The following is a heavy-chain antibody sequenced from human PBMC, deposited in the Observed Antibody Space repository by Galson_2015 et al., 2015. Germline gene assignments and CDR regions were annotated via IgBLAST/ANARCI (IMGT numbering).Heavy chain of an antibody. CDR2: INPQGSAK. V-gene: IGHV3-7*01. Sequence: SLRLSCAASGFVFNNYWMSWVRHSPAKGLEWVANINPQGSAKYYADSVKGRFTISRDNAENSVYLQMDSLTGEDMAVYYCARASSDIYTYHFNRWGPGTLVTVS. J-gene: IGHJ4*02. CDR3: ARASSDIYTYHFNR. D-gene: IGHD3-22*01. CDR1: GFVFNNYW.